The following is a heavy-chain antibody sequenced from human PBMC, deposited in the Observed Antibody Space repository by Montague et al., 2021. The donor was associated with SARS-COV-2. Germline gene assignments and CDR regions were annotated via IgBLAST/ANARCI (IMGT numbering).Heavy chain of an antibody. CDR1: GGSISSSSYY. Sequence: SETLSLTCTVSGGSISSSSYYWGWVRQPPGKGLEWIGKIYYTGSASYKSSLESRVTISVDTSQNRFSLRLRSVTAADTAVYYCARHKRVVEREPLGGMDVWGQGTSVTVSS. D-gene: IGHD1-26*01. CDR2: IYYTGSA. V-gene: IGHV4-39*01. CDR3: ARHKRVVEREPLGGMDV. J-gene: IGHJ6*02.